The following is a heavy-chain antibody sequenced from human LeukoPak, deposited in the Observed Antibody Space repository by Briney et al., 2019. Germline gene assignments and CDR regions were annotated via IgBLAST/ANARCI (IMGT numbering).Heavy chain of an antibody. CDR2: IIPIFDIA. V-gene: IGHV1-69*04. J-gene: IGHJ4*02. D-gene: IGHD1-26*01. CDR1: GGTFSTYG. Sequence: ASVKVSCKASGGTFSTYGFSWVRQAPGQGLEWMGRIIPIFDIADYAQKFRDRVTFTADKSTSTAYLQLRSLRSEDTAVYYCARDHREGMRATAFDYWGQGTLVTVSS. CDR3: ARDHREGMRATAFDY.